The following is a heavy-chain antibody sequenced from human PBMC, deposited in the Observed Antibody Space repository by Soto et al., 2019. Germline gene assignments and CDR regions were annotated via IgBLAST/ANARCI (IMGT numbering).Heavy chain of an antibody. CDR1: EGRFISYW. D-gene: IGHD2-2*01. V-gene: IGHV5-51*01. Sequence: WESLQISWRGAEGRFISYWIGWVRQMPGKGLEWMGIIYPGDSDTRYSPSFQGQVTISADKSISTAYMQWSSLKASDTAMYYCARGGQCTSTSCYEDDAFDIWGQGTMVTVSS. CDR2: IYPGDSDT. J-gene: IGHJ3*02. CDR3: ARGGQCTSTSCYEDDAFDI.